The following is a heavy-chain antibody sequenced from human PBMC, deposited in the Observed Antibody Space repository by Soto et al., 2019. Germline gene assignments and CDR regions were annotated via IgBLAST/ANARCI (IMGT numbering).Heavy chain of an antibody. Sequence: SETLSLTCAVYGGSFSGYYWSWIRQPPGKGLEWIGEINHSGSTNYNPSLKSRVTISVDTSKNHFSLKLSSVTAADKAVYYCARGHRYYDSSGYYYIPPPGPYYFDYWGQGTLVTVSS. J-gene: IGHJ4*02. V-gene: IGHV4-34*01. CDR2: INHSGST. D-gene: IGHD3-22*01. CDR1: GGSFSGYY. CDR3: ARGHRYYDSSGYYYIPPPGPYYFDY.